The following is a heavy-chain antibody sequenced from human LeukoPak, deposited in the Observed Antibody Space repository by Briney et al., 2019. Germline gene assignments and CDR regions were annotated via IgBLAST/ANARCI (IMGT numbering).Heavy chain of an antibody. V-gene: IGHV3-48*04. CDR3: ARDDGDYAHPVDY. D-gene: IGHD4-17*01. CDR2: ISISSPI. J-gene: IGHJ4*02. Sequence: PGGSLRLSCAASGFTFSRYSMNWVRQAPGKGLEWVSYISISSPIYNADSVKGRFTISRDNAKNSLYLQMNSLRAEDTAVYYCARDDGDYAHPVDYWGQGTLVTVSS. CDR1: GFTFSRYS.